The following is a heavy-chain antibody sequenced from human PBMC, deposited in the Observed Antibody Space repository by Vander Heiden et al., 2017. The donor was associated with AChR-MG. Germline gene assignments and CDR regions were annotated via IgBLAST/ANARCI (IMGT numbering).Heavy chain of an antibody. CDR1: GGSFSGSL. CDR3: ARVRSNYDFWSGTPQTYYGMDV. V-gene: IGHV4-34*01. CDR2: INHSGST. Sequence: QVQPPQWGAGLLKPSDTLSLTCAVYGGSFSGSLWNRVRQPPGKGLEWIGEINHSGSTNYKPSLKSRVTISVDTSKNQFSLKLSSVTAADTAVYYCARVRSNYDFWSGTPQTYYGMDVWGQGTTVTVSS. D-gene: IGHD3-3*01. J-gene: IGHJ6*02.